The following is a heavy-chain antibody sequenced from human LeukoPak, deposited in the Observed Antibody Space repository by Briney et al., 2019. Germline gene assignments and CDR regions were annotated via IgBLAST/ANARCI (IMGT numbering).Heavy chain of an antibody. D-gene: IGHD3-10*01. Sequence: NTSETLSLTCAVYGGSFSGYYWSWIRQPPGKGLEWIGEINHSGSTNYNPSLKSRVTISVDTSKNQFSLKLSSVTAADTAVYYCARKESYYYGHPGAAGALNYWGQGTLVTVSS. V-gene: IGHV4-34*01. CDR2: INHSGST. J-gene: IGHJ4*02. CDR1: GGSFSGYY. CDR3: ARKESYYYGHPGAAGALNY.